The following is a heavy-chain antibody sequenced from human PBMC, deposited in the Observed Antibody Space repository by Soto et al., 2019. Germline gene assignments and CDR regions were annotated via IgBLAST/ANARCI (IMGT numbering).Heavy chain of an antibody. Sequence: QVQLQESGPGLVKHSETLSLTCTVSGGSISSYYWSWIRQPPGKGLEWIGYIYYSGSTNYNHSLKSRVTISLDTSKNHFSLKLSSVTAADTAVYYCARTEYSGYGDYYMDVWGKGTTVTVSS. CDR1: GGSISSYY. D-gene: IGHD5-12*01. CDR3: ARTEYSGYGDYYMDV. J-gene: IGHJ6*03. CDR2: IYYSGST. V-gene: IGHV4-59*01.